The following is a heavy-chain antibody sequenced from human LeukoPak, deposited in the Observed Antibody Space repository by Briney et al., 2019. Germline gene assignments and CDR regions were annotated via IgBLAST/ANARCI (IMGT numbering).Heavy chain of an antibody. Sequence: GASVKVSCKASGFTFTSSAVQWVRQARGQRLEWIGWIVVGSGNTNYAQKFQERVTITRDMSTSTAYMELSSLRSEDTAVYYCARGYDTTGYFSYWGQGTLVTVSS. CDR3: ARGYDTTGYFSY. CDR2: IVVGSGNT. V-gene: IGHV1-58*01. J-gene: IGHJ4*02. D-gene: IGHD3-22*01. CDR1: GFTFTSSA.